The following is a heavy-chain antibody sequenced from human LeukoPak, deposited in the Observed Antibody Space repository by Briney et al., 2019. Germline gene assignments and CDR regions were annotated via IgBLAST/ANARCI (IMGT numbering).Heavy chain of an antibody. J-gene: IGHJ4*02. CDR2: IYYSGST. D-gene: IGHD5-18*01. V-gene: IGHV4-59*01. CDR1: GGSISSYY. CDR3: ATKLASYGSFDC. Sequence: SETLSLTCTVSGGSISSYYWGWIRQPPGKGLEWIGYIYYSGSTDYNPSLKSRVTISIDTSKKHFSLKLTSVTAADTAVYYCATKLASYGSFDCWGQGTLVTVSS.